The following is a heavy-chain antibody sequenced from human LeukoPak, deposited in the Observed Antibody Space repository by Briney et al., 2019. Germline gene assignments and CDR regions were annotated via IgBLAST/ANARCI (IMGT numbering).Heavy chain of an antibody. CDR1: GFTFGDYG. CDR3: ARDQSGYLDY. J-gene: IGHJ4*02. Sequence: GGSLRLSCTASGFTFGDYGMHWVRLAPGKGLEWVAVIWYDGSNKYYADSVKGRFTISRDNSRNTLYLQMNSLRAEDTAVYYCARDQSGYLDYWGQGTLVTVSS. V-gene: IGHV3-33*01. D-gene: IGHD3-3*01. CDR2: IWYDGSNK.